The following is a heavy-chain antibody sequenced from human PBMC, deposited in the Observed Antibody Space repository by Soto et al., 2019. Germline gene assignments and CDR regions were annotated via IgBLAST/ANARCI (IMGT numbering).Heavy chain of an antibody. CDR1: GFTFSSYA. CDR2: ISGSGGST. CDR3: ARERSSPLDAFDI. Sequence: GESLKISCAASGFTFSSYAMSWVRQAPGKGLEWVSAISGSGGSTYYADSVKGRFTISRDNSKNTLYLQMNSLRAEDTAVYYCARERSSPLDAFDIWGQGTMVTVSS. D-gene: IGHD3-10*01. V-gene: IGHV3-23*01. J-gene: IGHJ3*02.